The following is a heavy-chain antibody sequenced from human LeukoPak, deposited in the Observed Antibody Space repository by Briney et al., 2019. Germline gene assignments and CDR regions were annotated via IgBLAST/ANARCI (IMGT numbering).Heavy chain of an antibody. D-gene: IGHD3-3*01. J-gene: IGHJ5*02. CDR2: IYYSGST. CDR1: GGSISSSSYY. V-gene: IGHV4-39*07. Sequence: SETLSLTCTVSGGSISSSSYYWGWIRQPPGKGLEWIGSIYYSGSTYYNPSLKSRVTISVDTSKNQFSLKLSSVTAADTAVYYCARGTRVVSWFDPWGQGTLVTVSS. CDR3: ARGTRVVSWFDP.